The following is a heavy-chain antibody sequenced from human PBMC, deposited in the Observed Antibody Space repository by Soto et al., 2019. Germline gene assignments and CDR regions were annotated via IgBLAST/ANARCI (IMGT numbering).Heavy chain of an antibody. V-gene: IGHV4-34*01. J-gene: IGHJ5*02. CDR1: GGSFSDSY. CDR2: INHRGTH. D-gene: IGHD3-16*01. CDR3: VRGGGVRASQMVWFDP. Sequence: QVQLQQWGTGLLKPSETLSLTCRVDGGSFSDSYWNWIRQSPTKGLEWIGEINHRGTHNYNPSLRRRVTLSVDTSKNEVSLRLNPVTAADTAVYYCVRGGGVRASQMVWFDPWGQGTLVTVSS.